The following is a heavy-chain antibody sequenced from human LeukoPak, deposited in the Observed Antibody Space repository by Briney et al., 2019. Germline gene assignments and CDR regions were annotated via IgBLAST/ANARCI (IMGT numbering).Heavy chain of an antibody. CDR3: ARGTTGDSSGNFDY. J-gene: IGHJ4*02. CDR2: ISSSSSYI. V-gene: IGHV3-21*01. Sequence: GGSLRLSCAASGFTFSRNSMTWVRQAPGKGLEWVSSISSSSSYIYYADSVKGRFTISRDNAKNSLYLQMNSLRAEDTAVYYCARGTTGDSSGNFDYWGQGTLVTVSS. D-gene: IGHD3-22*01. CDR1: GFTFSRNS.